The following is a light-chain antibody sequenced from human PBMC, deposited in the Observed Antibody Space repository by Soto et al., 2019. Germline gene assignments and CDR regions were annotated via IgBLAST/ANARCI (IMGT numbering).Light chain of an antibody. Sequence: DIQMTQSPSTLSGSVGDRVTITCRASQTISSWLAWYQQKPGKAPKLLIYKASTLKSGVPSRFSGSGSGTEFNLTISSLQPDDFATYYCQHYNRYSEAFGQGTKV. V-gene: IGKV1-5*03. CDR1: QTISSW. J-gene: IGKJ1*01. CDR3: QHYNRYSEA. CDR2: KAS.